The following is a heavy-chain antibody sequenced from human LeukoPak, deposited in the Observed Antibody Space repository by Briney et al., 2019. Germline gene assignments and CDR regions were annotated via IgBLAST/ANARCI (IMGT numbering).Heavy chain of an antibody. CDR3: ARRPADYYGSGSYPDY. CDR1: GYTFTSYG. J-gene: IGHJ4*02. CDR2: ISAYNGNT. Sequence: GASVKVSCKASGYTFTSYGINWVRQAPGQGLEWMGWISAYNGNTNYAQKLQGRVTMTTDTSTSTAYMELRSLRSDDTAVYYCARRPADYYGSGSYPDYWGQGTLVTVSS. D-gene: IGHD3-10*01. V-gene: IGHV1-18*01.